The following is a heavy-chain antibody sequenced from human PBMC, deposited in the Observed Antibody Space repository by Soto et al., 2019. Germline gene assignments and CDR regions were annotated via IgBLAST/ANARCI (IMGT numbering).Heavy chain of an antibody. J-gene: IGHJ1*01. CDR2: ISHIKGRT. D-gene: IGHD4-17*01. CDR3: AMYYVDRKEYFTH. V-gene: IGHV1-18*04. CDR1: GYTFTSYG. Sequence: QVQLVQSGPDLKRPGASMKVSCKASGYTFTSYGISWVRQAPGQGLEWMAWISHIKGRTQYSQKAQGRVTLSTDTSSNNAYMEMTTLRVDDTAVYYCAMYYVDRKEYFTHWGKGTLVTVS.